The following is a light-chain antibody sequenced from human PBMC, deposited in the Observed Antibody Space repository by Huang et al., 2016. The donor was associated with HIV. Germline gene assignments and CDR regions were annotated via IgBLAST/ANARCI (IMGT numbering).Light chain of an antibody. V-gene: IGKV4-1*01. CDR2: WAS. CDR1: QSVLYSSNNNNY. Sequence: DIVMTQSPDSPAVSLGERATINCKSSQSVLYSSNNNNYLTWYQQKPGQPPKLLLYWASTRESGVPDRFSGSGSGTDFNLTISSLQAEDVAVYYCQQYYNTPGTFGQGTKVEIK. CDR3: QQYYNTPGT. J-gene: IGKJ1*01.